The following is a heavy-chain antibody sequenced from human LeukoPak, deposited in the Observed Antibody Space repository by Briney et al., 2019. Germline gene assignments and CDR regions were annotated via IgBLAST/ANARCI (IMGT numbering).Heavy chain of an antibody. CDR1: DGSISSGSYY. J-gene: IGHJ5*02. D-gene: IGHD1-26*01. CDR2: IYTSGST. Sequence: SETLSLTCTVSDGSISSGSYYWSWIRQPAGKGLEWIGRIYTSGSTNYNPSLKSRVTISVDTSKNQFSLKLSSVTAADTAVYYCARLVVGALANWFDPWGQGTLVTVSS. V-gene: IGHV4-61*02. CDR3: ARLVVGALANWFDP.